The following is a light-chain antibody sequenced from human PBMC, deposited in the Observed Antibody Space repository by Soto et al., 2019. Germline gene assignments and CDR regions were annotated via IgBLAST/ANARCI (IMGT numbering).Light chain of an antibody. CDR2: AAS. J-gene: IGKJ3*01. CDR1: QGISNY. V-gene: IGKV1-27*01. Sequence: DIQMTQSPSSLSASVGDRVTITCRASQGISNYLAWYQQKPGKVPKLLIYAASTSQSGVPSRFSGSGSGTDFTLTISSLQPEDVATYYCQKYNSALITFGPGTKVDIK. CDR3: QKYNSALIT.